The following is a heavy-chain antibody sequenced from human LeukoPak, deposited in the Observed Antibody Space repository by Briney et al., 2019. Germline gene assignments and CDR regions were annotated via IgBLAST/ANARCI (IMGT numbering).Heavy chain of an antibody. CDR2: VNPFSGGT. D-gene: IGHD2-2*01. CDR3: AREGDIVSVPTSWRFDP. CDR1: GHTFTAYY. Sequence: ASVKVSCKASGHTFTAYYIHWLRQAPGQGLEWMGWVNPFSGGTIPAQKFQDRVTMTKDTSINTAYMELSSLRSDDTAVYYCAREGDIVSVPTSWRFDPWGQGTLVTVSS. J-gene: IGHJ5*02. V-gene: IGHV1-2*02.